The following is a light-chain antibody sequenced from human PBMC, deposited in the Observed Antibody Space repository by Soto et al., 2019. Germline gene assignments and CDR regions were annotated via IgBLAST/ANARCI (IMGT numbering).Light chain of an antibody. CDR3: QVWDSSSHVV. CDR1: NIGSKS. V-gene: IGLV3-21*02. J-gene: IGLJ2*01. Sequence: SYELTQPPSVSVAPGQTARITCGGNNIGSKSVHWYQQKPGQAPVLVVHDDSDRPSGIPERFSGSNSGNTATLTISRVEAGDEADYYCQVWDSSSHVVFGGGTKLTVL. CDR2: DDS.